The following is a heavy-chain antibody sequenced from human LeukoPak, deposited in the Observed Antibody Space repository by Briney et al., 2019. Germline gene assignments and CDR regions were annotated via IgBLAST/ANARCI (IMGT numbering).Heavy chain of an antibody. D-gene: IGHD3-22*01. CDR2: INPNSGGT. V-gene: IGHV1-2*02. J-gene: IGHJ4*02. CDR3: AREEGSSGYYPSY. Sequence: GASVKVSCKASGYTFTGYYMHWVRQAPGQGLEWMGWINPNSGGTNCAQKFQGRVTMTRDTSISTAYMELSSLRSEDTAVYYCAREEGSSGYYPSYWGQGTLVTVSS. CDR1: GYTFTGYY.